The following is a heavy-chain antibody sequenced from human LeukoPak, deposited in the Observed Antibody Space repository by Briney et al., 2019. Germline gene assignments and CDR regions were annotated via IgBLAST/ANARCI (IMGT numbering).Heavy chain of an antibody. J-gene: IGHJ6*03. CDR1: GGSISSSSYY. V-gene: IGHV4-39*07. D-gene: IGHD5-18*01. Sequence: SETLSLTCTVSGGSISSSSYYWGWIRQPPGKGLEWIGSIYYSGSTYYNPSLKSRVTISVDTSKNQFSLKLSSVTAADTAVYYCARVGGGYSYGFLGAAPTYYMDVWGKGTTVTVSS. CDR3: ARVGGGYSYGFLGAAPTYYMDV. CDR2: IYYSGST.